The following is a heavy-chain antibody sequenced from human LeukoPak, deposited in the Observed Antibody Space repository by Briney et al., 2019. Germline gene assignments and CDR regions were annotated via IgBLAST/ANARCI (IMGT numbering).Heavy chain of an antibody. J-gene: IGHJ3*02. V-gene: IGHV4-59*01. CDR2: IYYSGST. D-gene: IGHD3-10*01. Sequence: SETLSLTCTVSGGSISSYYWSWIRQPPGKGLEWIGYIYYSGSTNYNPSLKSRVTISVDTSKNQFSLKLSSVTAAATAVYYCARVDYYGSGGYAFDIWGQGTMVTVSS. CDR1: GGSISSYY. CDR3: ARVDYYGSGGYAFDI.